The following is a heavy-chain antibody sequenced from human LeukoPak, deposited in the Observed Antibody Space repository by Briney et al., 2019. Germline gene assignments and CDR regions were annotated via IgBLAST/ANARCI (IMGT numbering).Heavy chain of an antibody. CDR2: INQDGSEK. V-gene: IGHV3-7*01. CDR3: ARSESGSYFSDY. CDR1: GFTFTTYW. J-gene: IGHJ4*02. D-gene: IGHD1-26*01. Sequence: PGGSLRLSCVASGFTFTTYWMSWVRQAPGKGLEWVANINQDGSEKYYVDSVKGRFTISRDNAKNSLYLQMNSLRAEDTAVYYCARSESGSYFSDYWGQGTLVTVSS.